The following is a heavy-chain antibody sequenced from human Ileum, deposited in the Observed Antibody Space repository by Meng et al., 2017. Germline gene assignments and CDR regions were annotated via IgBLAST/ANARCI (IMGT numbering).Heavy chain of an antibody. D-gene: IGHD2-15*01. CDR2: IYPGGSI. V-gene: IGHV4-4*02. CDR1: GGSINSYVW. Sequence: QGQLQESGPGLVNPSGTLSLPCAFSGGSINSYVWWSWVRQAPGKGLEWIGEIYPGGSINYNPSLKSRVTISADTSKNQFSLSLDSVTAADTAVYYCVRNDYCSGGTCYPHFDYWGQGTLVTVSS. CDR3: VRNDYCSGGTCYPHFDY. J-gene: IGHJ4*02.